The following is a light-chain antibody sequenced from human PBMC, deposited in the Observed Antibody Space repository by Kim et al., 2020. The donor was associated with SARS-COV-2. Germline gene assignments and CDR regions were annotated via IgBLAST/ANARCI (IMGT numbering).Light chain of an antibody. CDR1: SSDVGGYHY. CDR3: SSYAGNDKLI. CDR2: DVS. Sequence: PSITISCTGTSSDVGGYHYVSWYQQHPGKYPKLMIYDVSQRPSGVLDRFSGSKCGNTASQTVSQLQAEDEADYYCSSYAGNDKLIFGGGTKLTVL. V-gene: IGLV2-8*01. J-gene: IGLJ2*01.